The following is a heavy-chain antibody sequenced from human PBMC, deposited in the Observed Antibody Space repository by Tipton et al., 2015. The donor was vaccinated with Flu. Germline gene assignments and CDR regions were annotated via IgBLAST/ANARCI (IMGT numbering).Heavy chain of an antibody. J-gene: IGHJ4*02. CDR2: IQYDGVTK. D-gene: IGHD2-15*01. V-gene: IGHV3-30-3*02. Sequence: RSLRLSCATSGFTFNEYGIQWVRQAPGKGLEWVTFIQYDGVTKYYADSVKGRFTISRDSSRSTVYLQMASLRVDDTAVYFCAKGLWKYCSGGSCLILDSWGQGTLVTVSS. CDR1: GFTFNEYG. CDR3: AKGLWKYCSGGSCLILDS.